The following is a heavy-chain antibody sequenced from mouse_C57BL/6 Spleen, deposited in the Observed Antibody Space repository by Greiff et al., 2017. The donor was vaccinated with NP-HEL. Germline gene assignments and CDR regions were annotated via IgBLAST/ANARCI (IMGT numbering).Heavy chain of an antibody. CDR1: GFTFNTYA. CDR2: IRSKSSNYAT. D-gene: IGHD2-5*01. J-gene: IGHJ3*01. V-gene: IGHV10-3*01. CDR3: VRDGFLYSNYGFAY. Sequence: DVHLVESGGGLVQPKGSLKLSCAASGFTFNTYAMHWVRQAPGKGLEWVARIRSKSSNYATYYADSVKDRFTISRDDSQSMLYLQMNNLKTEDTAMYYCVRDGFLYSNYGFAYWGQGTLVTVSA.